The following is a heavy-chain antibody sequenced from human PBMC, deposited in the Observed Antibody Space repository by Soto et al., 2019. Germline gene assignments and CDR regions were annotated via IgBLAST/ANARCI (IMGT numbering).Heavy chain of an antibody. D-gene: IGHD2-8*02. CDR2: INPTGGST. CDR3: ARYLAAGDV. CDR1: GYTFINYY. V-gene: IGHV1-46*01. Sequence: QVQLVQSGAEVKKPGASVKVSCKASGYTFINYYIHWVRQARGHGLEWMAIINPTGGSTNYAQKFQGRLTLTMDTSTSSVYMELSSLTSEATAMYYCARYLAAGDVWGQGTLVTVSS. J-gene: IGHJ4*02.